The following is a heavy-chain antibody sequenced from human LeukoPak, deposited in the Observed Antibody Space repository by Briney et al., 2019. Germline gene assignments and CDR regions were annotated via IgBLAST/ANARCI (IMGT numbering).Heavy chain of an antibody. Sequence: GGSLRLSCAASGFTFTSYWMSWVRQAPGKGLEWVANIKQDGSEKYYVDSVKGRFTISRDNAKNSLYLQMNSLRAEDTAVYYCARDRYGASSYFDYWGQGTLVTVSS. CDR1: GFTFTSYW. J-gene: IGHJ4*02. CDR3: ARDRYGASSYFDY. V-gene: IGHV3-7*01. CDR2: IKQDGSEK. D-gene: IGHD4-17*01.